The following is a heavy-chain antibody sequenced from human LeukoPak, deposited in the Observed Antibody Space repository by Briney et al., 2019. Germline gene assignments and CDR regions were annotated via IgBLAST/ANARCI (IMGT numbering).Heavy chain of an antibody. V-gene: IGHV4-34*01. D-gene: IGHD2-2*01. CDR1: GGSFSGYY. Sequence: ASETLSLTCAVYGGSFSGYYWSWIRQPPGKGLEWIGEINHSGSTNYNPSLKSRVTISVDTSKNQFSLKLSSVTAADTAVYYCGICSSTSCPRGEYWGQGTLVTVSS. CDR3: GICSSTSCPRGEY. CDR2: INHSGST. J-gene: IGHJ4*02.